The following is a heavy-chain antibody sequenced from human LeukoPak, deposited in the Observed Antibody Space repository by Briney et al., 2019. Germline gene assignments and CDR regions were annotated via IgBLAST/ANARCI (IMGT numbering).Heavy chain of an antibody. V-gene: IGHV3-30-3*01. CDR3: ARALTIFLNGGEFDP. J-gene: IGHJ5*02. Sequence: GGSLRLSCAASGFTFSSYAMHWVRQAPGKGLEWVAVISYDGSNKYYADSVKGRFTISRDNSKNTLYLQMNSLRAEDTAVYYCARALTIFLNGGEFDPWGQGTLVTVSS. D-gene: IGHD3-9*01. CDR1: GFTFSSYA. CDR2: ISYDGSNK.